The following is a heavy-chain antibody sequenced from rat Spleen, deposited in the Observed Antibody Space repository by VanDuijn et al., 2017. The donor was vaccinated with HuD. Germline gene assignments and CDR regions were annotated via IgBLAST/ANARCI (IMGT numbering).Heavy chain of an antibody. CDR1: GFTFSSFP. D-gene: IGHD4-4*01. J-gene: IGHJ1*01. Sequence: EVQLVESGGGLVQPGRSLKLSCAASGFTFSSFPMAWVRQAPKKGLEWVASISIGGYNTYYRDSVKGRFSISRDDAKSTLYLQMDSLRSEDTATYYCARRGNSVFWNFDFWGPGTMVSVSS. CDR3: ARRGNSVFWNFDF. V-gene: IGHV5-25*01. CDR2: ISIGGYNT.